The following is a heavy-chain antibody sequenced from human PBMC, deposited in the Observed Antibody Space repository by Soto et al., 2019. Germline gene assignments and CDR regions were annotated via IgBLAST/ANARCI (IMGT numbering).Heavy chain of an antibody. Sequence: QVQLQESGPGLVKPSETLSLTCTVSGGSVSSGSYYWSWIRQPPGKGLEWIGYIYYSGSTNYNPSPKSRVAISVDTSKNQFSLNLSSVTAADEAVYYYATVHYDILTGYYQHVFDYWGQGTLVTVSS. CDR3: ATVHYDILTGYYQHVFDY. V-gene: IGHV4-61*01. CDR2: IYYSGST. J-gene: IGHJ4*02. CDR1: GGSVSSGSYY. D-gene: IGHD3-9*01.